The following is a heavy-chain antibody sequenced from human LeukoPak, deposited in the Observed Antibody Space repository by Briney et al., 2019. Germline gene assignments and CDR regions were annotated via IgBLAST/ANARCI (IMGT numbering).Heavy chain of an antibody. CDR3: ARGRSTGYPYYFEY. CDR1: GYTFTSYD. D-gene: IGHD5-12*01. CDR2: RNPDSGST. V-gene: IGHV1-8*03. Sequence: ASVKVSCKASGYTFTSYDIKWGRQATGQGLESMVWRNPDSGSTGDAPKFQGRVINTRNTSISTAYMELSGLGSWDPAVYYCARGRSTGYPYYFEYWGQGTLVTVSS. J-gene: IGHJ4*02.